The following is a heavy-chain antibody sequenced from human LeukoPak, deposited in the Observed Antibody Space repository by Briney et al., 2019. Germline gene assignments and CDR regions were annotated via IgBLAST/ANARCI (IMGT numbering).Heavy chain of an antibody. Sequence: SETLSLTCTVSGGSISSSSYYWGWIRQPPGKGLEWIGSIYYSGSTYYNPSLKSRVTISVGTSKNQFSLKLSSVTAADTAVYYCARHGSGSYYNPPDYWGQGTLVTVSS. J-gene: IGHJ4*02. CDR3: ARHGSGSYYNPPDY. CDR1: GGSISSSSYY. D-gene: IGHD3-10*01. CDR2: IYYSGST. V-gene: IGHV4-39*01.